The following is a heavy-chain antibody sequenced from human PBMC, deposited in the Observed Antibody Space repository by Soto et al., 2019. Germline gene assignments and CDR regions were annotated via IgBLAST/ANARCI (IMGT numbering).Heavy chain of an antibody. Sequence: GGSLRLSCAASGFTFSTYAMSWVRQAPGKGLEWVSAISGSGGSTYYADSVKARFTISRDNSKNTLYLQMNSLRAEDTAVYYCAKKEARLLRYFAWFLDYWGQGTLVTVS. J-gene: IGHJ4*02. D-gene: IGHD3-9*01. CDR3: AKKEARLLRYFAWFLDY. CDR2: ISGSGGST. CDR1: GFTFSTYA. V-gene: IGHV3-23*01.